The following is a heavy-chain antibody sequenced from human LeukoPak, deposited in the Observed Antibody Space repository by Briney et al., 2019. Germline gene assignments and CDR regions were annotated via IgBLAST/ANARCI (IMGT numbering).Heavy chain of an antibody. V-gene: IGHV3-21*01. CDR1: GFTFSSYS. CDR3: ARDKGSSWSGGFDY. CDR2: ISSSSSYI. Sequence: GGSLRLSCAASGFTFSSYSMNWVRRAPGKGLEWVSSISSSSSYIYYADSVKGRFTISRDNAKNSLYLQMNSLRAEDTAVYYCARDKGSSWSGGFDYWGQGTLVTVSS. D-gene: IGHD6-13*01. J-gene: IGHJ4*02.